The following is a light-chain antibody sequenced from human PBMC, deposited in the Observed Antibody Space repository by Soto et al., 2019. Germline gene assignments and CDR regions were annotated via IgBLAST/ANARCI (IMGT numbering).Light chain of an antibody. CDR3: ATWDDSLLAYV. Sequence: QSVLTQPASVSGSPGQSITISCTGTSSDVGGYNYVSWYQQHPGKAPKLMIYEVSNRPSGVSNRFSGSKSGNTASLTISGLQAENEADYYCATWDDSLLAYVFGTGTKLTVL. J-gene: IGLJ1*01. CDR2: EVS. CDR1: SSDVGGYNY. V-gene: IGLV2-14*01.